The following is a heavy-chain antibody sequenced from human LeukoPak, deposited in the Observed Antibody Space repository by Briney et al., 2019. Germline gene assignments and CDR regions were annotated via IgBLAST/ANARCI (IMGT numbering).Heavy chain of an antibody. CDR3: AGCSGGSCLYYYYYMDV. Sequence: GASVKVSCKASGGTFSSYAISWVRQAPGQGLEWMGGIIPIFGTANYAQKFQGRVTITADESTSTAYMELSSLRSEDTAVYYCAGCSGGSCLYYYYYMDVWGKGTTVTVSS. CDR1: GGTFSSYA. D-gene: IGHD2-15*01. V-gene: IGHV1-69*13. J-gene: IGHJ6*03. CDR2: IIPIFGTA.